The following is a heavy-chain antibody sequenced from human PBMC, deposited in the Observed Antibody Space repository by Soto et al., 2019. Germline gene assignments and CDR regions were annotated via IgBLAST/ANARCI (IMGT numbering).Heavy chain of an antibody. D-gene: IGHD2-8*01. CDR3: TRTRIMLFAPHLDV. Sequence: PGGSLRLSCSASGFAFRTYWMSWVRQAPGKGLEWVANIKPDGSEKPYADSVKGRFTISRDNAKNSLYLQMSSLRAEDTAVYYCTRTRIMLFAPHLDVWGQGTTVTVSS. J-gene: IGHJ6*02. CDR1: GFAFRTYW. V-gene: IGHV3-7*01. CDR2: IKPDGSEK.